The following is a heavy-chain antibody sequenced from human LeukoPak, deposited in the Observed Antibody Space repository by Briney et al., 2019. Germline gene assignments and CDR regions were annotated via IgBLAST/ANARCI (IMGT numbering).Heavy chain of an antibody. D-gene: IGHD3-10*01. CDR2: IYSGGST. Sequence: GGSLRLSCAASEFSVGSNYMTWVRQAPGKGLEWVSLIYSGGSTYYADSVKGRFTISRDNSKNTLYLQMNSLRVEDTAVYYCAKVAKYYYGSETYYFFEHWGQGTPVTASS. V-gene: IGHV3-66*01. J-gene: IGHJ4*02. CDR1: EFSVGSNY. CDR3: AKVAKYYYGSETYYFFEH.